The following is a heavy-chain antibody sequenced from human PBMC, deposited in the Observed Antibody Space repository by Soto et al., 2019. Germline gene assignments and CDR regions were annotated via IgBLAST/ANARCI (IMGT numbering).Heavy chain of an antibody. CDR2: ISAYNGNT. CDR3: ARSDCSGGSCYLFWLDP. CDR1: GYTFTSYG. D-gene: IGHD2-15*01. V-gene: IGHV1-18*01. Sequence: ASVKVSCKASGYTFTSYGISWVRQAPGQGLEWMGWISAYNGNTNYAQKLQGRVTMTTDTSTSTAYMELRSLRSDDTAVYYCARSDCSGGSCYLFWLDPWGQGTLVTVSS. J-gene: IGHJ5*02.